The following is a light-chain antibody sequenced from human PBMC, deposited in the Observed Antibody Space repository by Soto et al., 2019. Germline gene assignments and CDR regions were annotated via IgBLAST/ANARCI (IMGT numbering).Light chain of an antibody. CDR2: EVT. Sequence: QSVLTQPRSVSGSPGQSVTISCPGTSSDVGGYKYVSWYQQHPGKAPKLMIYEVTNRPSGVSNRSSGSKSGNTASLTISGLQAEDEADYYCSSFTIRTTVVFGTGTKVTVL. CDR3: SSFTIRTTVV. J-gene: IGLJ1*01. V-gene: IGLV2-14*01. CDR1: SSDVGGYKY.